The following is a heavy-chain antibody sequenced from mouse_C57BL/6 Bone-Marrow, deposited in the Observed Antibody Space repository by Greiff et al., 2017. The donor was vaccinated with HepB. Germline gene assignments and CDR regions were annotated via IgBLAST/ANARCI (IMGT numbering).Heavy chain of an antibody. D-gene: IGHD1-1*01. CDR2: ISSGSSTI. CDR1: GLTFSDYG. Sequence: EVKLVESGGGLVKPGGSLKLSCAASGLTFSDYGMHWVRQAPEKGLEWVAYISSGSSTIYYADTVKGRFTISRDNAKNTLFLQMTSLRSEDTAMYYCARNYGSSYEGYAMDYWGQGTSVTVSS. J-gene: IGHJ4*01. V-gene: IGHV5-17*01. CDR3: ARNYGSSYEGYAMDY.